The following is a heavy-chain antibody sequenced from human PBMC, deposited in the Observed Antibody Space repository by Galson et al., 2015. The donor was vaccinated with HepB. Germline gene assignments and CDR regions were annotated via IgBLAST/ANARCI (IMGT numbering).Heavy chain of an antibody. V-gene: IGHV3-48*01. CDR2: ISSGGTR. J-gene: IGHJ3*02. Sequence: SLRLSCAASGFAFISHSMNWVRQAPGKGLEWVSYISSGGTRYYADSVKGRFTISRDTSKSSVYLQMSSLRPEDTGVYYCTRDSRRVIDHDSFDIWGRGTMVTVSS. D-gene: IGHD3-10*01. CDR1: GFAFISHS. CDR3: TRDSRRVIDHDSFDI.